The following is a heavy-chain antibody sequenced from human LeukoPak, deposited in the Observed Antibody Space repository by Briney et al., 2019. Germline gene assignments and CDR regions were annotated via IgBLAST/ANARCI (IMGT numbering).Heavy chain of an antibody. CDR3: ARIGDYDGYGMDV. V-gene: IGHV4-61*08. CDR2: IYYSGST. Sequence: LETLSLTCTVSGGSISSGGYYWSWIRQHPGKGLEWIGYIYYSGSTNYNPSLKSRVTISVDTSKNQFSLKLSSVTAADTAVYYCARIGDYDGYGMDVWGQGTTVTVSS. CDR1: GGSISSGGYY. J-gene: IGHJ6*02. D-gene: IGHD4-17*01.